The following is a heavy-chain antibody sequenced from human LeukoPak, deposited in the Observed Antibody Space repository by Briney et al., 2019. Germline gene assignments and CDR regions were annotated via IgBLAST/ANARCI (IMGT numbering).Heavy chain of an antibody. Sequence: GGSLRLSCAASGFTVSSNYMSWVRQAPGKGLEWVSVIYSGGSTYYADSVKGRFTISRDNSKNTLYLQMNSLRAEDTAVYYCARGLSATASRNYFDYWGQGTLVTVSS. CDR2: IYSGGST. D-gene: IGHD2-21*01. CDR3: ARGLSATASRNYFDY. CDR1: GFTVSSNY. J-gene: IGHJ4*02. V-gene: IGHV3-53*01.